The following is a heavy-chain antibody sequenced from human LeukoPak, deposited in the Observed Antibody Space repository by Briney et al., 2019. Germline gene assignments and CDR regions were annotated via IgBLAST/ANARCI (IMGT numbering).Heavy chain of an antibody. Sequence: SVKVSCKASGGTFNSYAISWVRQAPGQGLEWMGGIIPIFGTANYAQKFQGRVTITTDESTSTAYMELSSLRSEDTAVYYCARGRGIIPWFDPWGQGTLVTVSS. CDR1: GGTFNSYA. J-gene: IGHJ5*02. D-gene: IGHD2-21*01. V-gene: IGHV1-69*05. CDR2: IIPIFGTA. CDR3: ARGRGIIPWFDP.